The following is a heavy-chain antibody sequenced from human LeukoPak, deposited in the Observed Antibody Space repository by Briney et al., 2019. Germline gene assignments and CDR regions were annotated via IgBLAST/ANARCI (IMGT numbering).Heavy chain of an antibody. D-gene: IGHD6-13*01. CDR3: ARPLREQQLVSSWFDP. V-gene: IGHV1-2*02. Sequence: ASVKVSCKASGYTFTGYYMHWVRQAPGQGLEWMGWINPNSGGTNYAQKFQGRVTMTRDTSISTAYMELSRLSSDDTAVYYCARPLREQQLVSSWFDPWGQGTLVTVSS. CDR2: INPNSGGT. CDR1: GYTFTGYY. J-gene: IGHJ5*02.